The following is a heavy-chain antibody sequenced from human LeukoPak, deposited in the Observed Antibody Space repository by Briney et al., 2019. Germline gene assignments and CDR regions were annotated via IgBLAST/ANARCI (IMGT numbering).Heavy chain of an antibody. CDR2: IYSGGTT. Sequence: PGGSLRLSCAASGFTVGNNCLNWVRQAPGKGLEWVSVIYSGGTTYYANSVKGRFTISRDSSKNTMYLQMNSLRVEDTAMYYCGRDVGPWGQGTLVTVSS. CDR1: GFTVGNNC. V-gene: IGHV3-53*01. CDR3: GRDVGP. J-gene: IGHJ5*02.